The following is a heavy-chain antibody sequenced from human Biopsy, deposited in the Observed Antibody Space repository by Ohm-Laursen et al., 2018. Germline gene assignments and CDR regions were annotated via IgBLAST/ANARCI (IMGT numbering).Heavy chain of an antibody. CDR1: GGSISRDY. CDR2: IYTSGSP. Sequence: GTLSLTCTVSGGSISRDYWAWIRQPPGQGLEWIGRIYTSGSPNYNLSLESRVTMSVDTSKNQFSLNLRSATAADTAVYYCARGTGRYYVYGAFDIWGQGTVVTVSS. CDR3: ARGTGRYYVYGAFDI. J-gene: IGHJ3*02. D-gene: IGHD1-26*01. V-gene: IGHV4-4*07.